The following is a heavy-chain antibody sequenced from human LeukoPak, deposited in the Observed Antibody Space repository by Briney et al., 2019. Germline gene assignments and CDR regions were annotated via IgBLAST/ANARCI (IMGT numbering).Heavy chain of an antibody. CDR2: MNPNSGNT. J-gene: IGHJ6*04. CDR3: VRGRYYYGSGFLDV. CDR1: GYTFTSYD. V-gene: IGHV1-8*03. D-gene: IGHD3-10*01. Sequence: ASVKVSCKASGYTFTSYDINWVRQATGQGLEWMGWMNPNSGNTGYAQKFQGRVTITRNTSISTAYMELSSLRSEDTAVYYCVRGRYYYGSGFLDVWGKGTTVTVSS.